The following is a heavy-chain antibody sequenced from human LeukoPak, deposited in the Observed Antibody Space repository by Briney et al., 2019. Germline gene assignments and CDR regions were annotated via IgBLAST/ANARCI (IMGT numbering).Heavy chain of an antibody. D-gene: IGHD3-10*01. CDR2: IKEDGSDK. J-gene: IGHJ6*04. Sequence: PGGSLRLSCAASGFTFSNYWMSWVRQTPGKGLEWVANIKEDGSDKYYVDSLKGRFTISRDNAKNSLYLQMNSLRAEDTAVYYCARDYVGSGSYYYYYYGMDVWGKGTTVTVSS. CDR3: ARDYVGSGSYYYYYYGMDV. CDR1: GFTFSNYW. V-gene: IGHV3-7*01.